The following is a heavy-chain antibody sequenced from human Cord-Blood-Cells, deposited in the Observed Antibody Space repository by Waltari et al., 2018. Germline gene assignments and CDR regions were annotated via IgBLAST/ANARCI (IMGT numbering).Heavy chain of an antibody. V-gene: IGHV4-34*01. CDR2: INHSGST. CDR1: GGSFSGYY. Sequence: QVQLQQWGAGLLKPSETLSLTCAVYGGSFSGYYWSWIRQPPGKGLEWIGEINHSGSTNYNPSLKSRVTISVDTSKNQFSLKRSSVTAADTAVYYCARSIAVAGQVDYWGQGTLVTVSS. CDR3: ARSIAVAGQVDY. J-gene: IGHJ4*02. D-gene: IGHD6-19*01.